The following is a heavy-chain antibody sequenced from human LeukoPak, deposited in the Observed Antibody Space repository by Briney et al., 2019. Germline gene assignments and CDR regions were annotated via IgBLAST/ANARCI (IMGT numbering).Heavy chain of an antibody. D-gene: IGHD3-3*01. CDR1: GFTLSSYW. CDR3: AREYDLGLQYYFDY. Sequence: PGGSLRLSCAASGFTLSSYWMTWVRQAPGKGLEWVANINEDGSDKYYVDSVKGRFTISRDNAKNSLYLQMNSLRAEDTAVYYCAREYDLGLQYYFDYWGQGTLVTVSS. J-gene: IGHJ4*02. V-gene: IGHV3-7*01. CDR2: INEDGSDK.